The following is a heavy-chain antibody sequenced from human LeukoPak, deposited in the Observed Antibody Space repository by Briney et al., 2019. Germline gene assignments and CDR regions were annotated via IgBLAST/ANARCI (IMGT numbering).Heavy chain of an antibody. CDR2: IYTSGST. J-gene: IGHJ2*01. Sequence: PSETLSLTCTVSGGSISSSYWTWIRQPPGKGLEWIGYIYTSGSTNYNPSLRGRVTISLDTSKNQFSLKLSSVTAADTAVYYCARRTTVTTNWYFDLWGRGTLVTVSP. CDR3: ARRTTVTTNWYFDL. V-gene: IGHV4-4*09. D-gene: IGHD4-17*01. CDR1: GGSISSSY.